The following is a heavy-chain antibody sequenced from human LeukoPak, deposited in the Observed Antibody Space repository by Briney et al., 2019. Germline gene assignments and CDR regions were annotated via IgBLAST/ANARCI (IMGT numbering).Heavy chain of an antibody. D-gene: IGHD2-8*01. CDR2: INPSGGST. Sequence: ASVKVSCKASGYTFTGYYMHWVRQAPGQGLEWMGIINPSGGSTSYAQKFQGRVTMTRDTSTSTVYMELSSLRSEDTAVYYCAREGHGPQNYYCYYYMDVWGRGTTVTVSS. V-gene: IGHV1-46*03. CDR1: GYTFTGYY. J-gene: IGHJ6*03. CDR3: AREGHGPQNYYCYYYMDV.